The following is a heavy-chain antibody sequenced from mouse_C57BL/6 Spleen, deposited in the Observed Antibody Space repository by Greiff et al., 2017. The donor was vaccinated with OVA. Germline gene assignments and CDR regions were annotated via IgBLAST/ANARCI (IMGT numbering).Heavy chain of an antibody. D-gene: IGHD1-1*01. CDR2: ISSGSSTI. J-gene: IGHJ2*01. CDR1: GFTFSDYG. CDR3: ARRLYYGSSYYFDY. Sequence: EVKLVESGGGLVKPGGSLKLSCAASGFTFSDYGMHWVRQAPEKGLEWVAYISSGSSTIYYADTVKGRFTISSDNAKNTLFLQMTSLRSEDTAMYYCARRLYYGSSYYFDYWGQGTTLTVSS. V-gene: IGHV5-17*01.